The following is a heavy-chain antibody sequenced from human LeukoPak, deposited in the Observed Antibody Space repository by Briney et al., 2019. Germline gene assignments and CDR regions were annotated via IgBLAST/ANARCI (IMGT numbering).Heavy chain of an antibody. CDR1: GFTFSSYE. Sequence: GGSLRLSCAASGFTFSSYEIHWVRQAPGKGLEWVSYISSSGSTMYYADSVKGRFTISRDNAKNSLYLQMNSLRAEDTAVYYCARLFRDVTTFDYWGQGTLVTVSS. J-gene: IGHJ4*02. CDR2: ISSSGSTM. CDR3: ARLFRDVTTFDY. D-gene: IGHD1-1*01. V-gene: IGHV3-48*03.